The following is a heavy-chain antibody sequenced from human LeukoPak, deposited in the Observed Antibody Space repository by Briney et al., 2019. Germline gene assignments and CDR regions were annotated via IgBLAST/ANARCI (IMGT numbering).Heavy chain of an antibody. CDR2: ISGSGGST. J-gene: IGHJ4*02. V-gene: IGHV3-23*01. Sequence: PGGSLRLSCAASGFTFSSYAMSWVRQAPGKGLEWVSAISGSGGSTYYADSVKGRFTISRDNSKNTLYLQMNSLRAEDTAVYYCAKGGGSTPCSSTSCLFDYWGQGTLVTVSS. CDR1: GFTFSSYA. CDR3: AKGGGSTPCSSTSCLFDY. D-gene: IGHD2-2*01.